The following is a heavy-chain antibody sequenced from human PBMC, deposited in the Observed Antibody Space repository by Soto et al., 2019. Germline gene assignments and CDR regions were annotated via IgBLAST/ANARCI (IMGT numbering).Heavy chain of an antibody. Sequence: LRVSCAASGFTFSSYAMSWVRQAPGKGLEWVSAISGSGGSTYYADSVKGRFTISRDNSKDTLYLQMNSLRAEDTAVYYCAKVGLVGYYYYYYMDVWGKGTTVTVSS. D-gene: IGHD1-26*01. CDR2: ISGSGGST. CDR1: GFTFSSYA. J-gene: IGHJ6*03. V-gene: IGHV3-23*01. CDR3: AKVGLVGYYYYYYMDV.